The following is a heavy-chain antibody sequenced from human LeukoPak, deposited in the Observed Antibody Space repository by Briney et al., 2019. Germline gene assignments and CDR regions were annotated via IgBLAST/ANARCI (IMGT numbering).Heavy chain of an antibody. CDR1: GGSISSYY. V-gene: IGHV4-59*01. CDR3: ARVGSGWYFDY. J-gene: IGHJ4*02. D-gene: IGHD6-19*01. CDR2: ICYSGST. Sequence: SETLSLTCTVSGGSISSYYWSWIRQPPGKGLEWIGYICYSGSTNYNPSLKSRVTISVDTSKNQFSLKLSSVTAADTAVYYCARVGSGWYFDYWGQGTLVTVSS.